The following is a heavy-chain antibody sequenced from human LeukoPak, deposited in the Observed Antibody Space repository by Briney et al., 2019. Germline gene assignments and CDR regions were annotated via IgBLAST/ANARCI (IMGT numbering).Heavy chain of an antibody. Sequence: GGSLRLSCTASGFTFGDYAMSWVRQAPGKGLEWVGFIRSKAYGGTTEYAASVKGRFTISRDDSKSIAYLQMNSLKTEDTAVYYCTRDRAVLWFGESDYWGQGTLVTVSS. D-gene: IGHD3-10*01. CDR3: TRDRAVLWFGESDY. CDR2: IRSKAYGGTT. J-gene: IGHJ4*02. CDR1: GFTFGDYA. V-gene: IGHV3-49*04.